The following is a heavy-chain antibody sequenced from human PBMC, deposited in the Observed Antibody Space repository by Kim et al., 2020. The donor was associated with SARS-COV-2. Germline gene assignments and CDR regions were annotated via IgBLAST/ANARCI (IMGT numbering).Heavy chain of an antibody. CDR3: AIFSSYYDILTGLFDY. CDR2: INPSGGST. V-gene: IGHV1-46*01. Sequence: ASVKVSCKASGYTFTSYYMHWVRQAPGQGLEWMGIINPSGGSTSYAQKFQGRVTMTRDTSTSTVYMELSSLRSEDTAVYYCAIFSSYYDILTGLFDYWGQGTLVTVSS. CDR1: GYTFTSYY. D-gene: IGHD3-9*01. J-gene: IGHJ4*02.